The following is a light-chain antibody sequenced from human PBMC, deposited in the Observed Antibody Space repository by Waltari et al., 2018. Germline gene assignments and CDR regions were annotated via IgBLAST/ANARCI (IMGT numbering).Light chain of an antibody. CDR2: AAS. CDR3: QKYNSAFIT. J-gene: IGKJ5*01. Sequence: DIQMTQSPSSLSASVGDRVTITCRASQGISNYLAWYQQKPGKVPKLLIYAASTLQSGVPSRVSGSGSGTDFTLTISSLQPEDVATYYCQKYNSAFITFGQGTRLEIK. V-gene: IGKV1-27*01. CDR1: QGISNY.